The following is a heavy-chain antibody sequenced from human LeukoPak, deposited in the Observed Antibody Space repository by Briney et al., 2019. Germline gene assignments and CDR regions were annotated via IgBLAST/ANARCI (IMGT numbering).Heavy chain of an antibody. Sequence: PGGSLRLSCAASGVTLSSYAMSWARQAPGKGLEWVSGISSSGSGGNTYYADSVKGRFTISRDSSKNTLFLHMNTLRAEDTAIYYCAKDTSTRWYSSTPLPGDYWGQGTLVTVSS. CDR2: ISSSGSGGNT. D-gene: IGHD6-13*01. CDR3: AKDTSTRWYSSTPLPGDY. CDR1: GVTLSSYA. V-gene: IGHV3-23*01. J-gene: IGHJ4*02.